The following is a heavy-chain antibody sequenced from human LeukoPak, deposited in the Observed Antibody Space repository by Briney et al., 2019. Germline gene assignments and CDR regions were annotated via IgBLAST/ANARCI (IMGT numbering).Heavy chain of an antibody. CDR2: INHSGST. J-gene: IGHJ4*02. CDR1: GGSFSGYY. V-gene: IGHV4-34*01. D-gene: IGHD6-13*01. Sequence: PSETLSLTCAVHGGSFSGYYWSWIRQPPGKGLEWIGEINHSGSTNYNPSLKSRVTISVDTSKNQFSLKLSSVTAADTAVYYCASHSIAAAFDYWGQGTLVTVSS. CDR3: ASHSIAAAFDY.